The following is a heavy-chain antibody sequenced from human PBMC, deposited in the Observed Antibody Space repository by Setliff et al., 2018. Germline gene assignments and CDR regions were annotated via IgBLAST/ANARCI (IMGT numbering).Heavy chain of an antibody. J-gene: IGHJ6*02. CDR1: NYTFINYG. V-gene: IGHV1-18*01. Sequence: ASVKVSCKASNYTFINYGMSWVRQIPGHGLEWMWRISGSSGDASYAQKFQGRVIITMDTLTITAYMELKSLRSDDTAVYYCARDSRIRFTKEEGGAYYYGMDVWGPETLLVTVSS. D-gene: IGHD2-8*01. CDR2: ISGSSGDA. CDR3: ARDSRIRFTKEEGGAYYYGMDV.